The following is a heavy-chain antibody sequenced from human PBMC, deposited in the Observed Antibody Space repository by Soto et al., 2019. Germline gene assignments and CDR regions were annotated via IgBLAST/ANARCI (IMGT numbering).Heavy chain of an antibody. CDR3: ARDRVESGYPEYFQH. J-gene: IGHJ1*01. D-gene: IGHD3-22*01. V-gene: IGHV3-53*01. CDR1: GFTVSSNY. CDR2: IYSGGST. Sequence: VGSLRLSCAASGFTVSSNYMSWVRQAPGKGLEWVSVIYSGGSTYYADSVKGRFTISRDNSKNTLCLQMNSLRAEDTAVYYCARDRVESGYPEYFQHWGQGTLV.